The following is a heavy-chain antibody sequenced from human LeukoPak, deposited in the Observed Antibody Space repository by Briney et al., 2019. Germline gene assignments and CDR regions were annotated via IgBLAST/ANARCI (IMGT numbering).Heavy chain of an antibody. D-gene: IGHD2-15*01. V-gene: IGHV3-7*01. CDR2: IRQDGSQK. CDR3: ARALGYCSGGSCYSVAGWFDP. J-gene: IGHJ5*02. Sequence: GGSLRLSCAASGFTFSSYSMSWVRQAPGKGLEWVATIRQDGSQKYYVDSVKGRFTISRDNAKNSLYMQMNSLRAEDTAVYYCARALGYCSGGSCYSVAGWFDPWGQGTLVTVSS. CDR1: GFTFSSYS.